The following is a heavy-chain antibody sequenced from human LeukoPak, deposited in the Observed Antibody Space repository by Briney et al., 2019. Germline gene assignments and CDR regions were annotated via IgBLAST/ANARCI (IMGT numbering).Heavy chain of an antibody. D-gene: IGHD6-19*01. CDR2: IYPGDSDT. J-gene: IGHJ3*02. V-gene: IGHV5-51*01. CDR1: GYSFTSYW. Sequence: PGESLKISCKGSGYSFTSYWIGWVRQMPGKGLEWMGIIYPGDSDTRYSPSFQGQATISADKSISTAYLQWSSLKASDTAMYYCASSLVAGLGLDAFDIWGQGTMVTVSS. CDR3: ASSLVAGLGLDAFDI.